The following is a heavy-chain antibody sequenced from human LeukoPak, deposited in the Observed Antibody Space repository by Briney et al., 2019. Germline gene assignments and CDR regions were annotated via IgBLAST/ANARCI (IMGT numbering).Heavy chain of an antibody. D-gene: IGHD2-15*01. J-gene: IGHJ5*02. Sequence: VASVKVSCKASGGTFSSYAISWVRQAPGQGLEWMGGIIPIFGTANYAQKFQGRVTITADKSTSTAYMELSSLRSEDTAVYYCAGVGGPLGYCSGGSCPNWFDPWGQGTLGTVSS. V-gene: IGHV1-69*06. CDR2: IIPIFGTA. CDR1: GGTFSSYA. CDR3: AGVGGPLGYCSGGSCPNWFDP.